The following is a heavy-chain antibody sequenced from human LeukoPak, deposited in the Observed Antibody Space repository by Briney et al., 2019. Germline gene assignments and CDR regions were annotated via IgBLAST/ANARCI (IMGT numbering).Heavy chain of an antibody. CDR1: GYTFTGYL. Sequence: EASVKVSCKASGYTFTGYLMHWVRQAPGQGLEWMGWISPNSGDTKYAQKFQGRLTMTRDTSISTAYMELSRLTSDDTAVYYCVRALTTVATWLYLWGRGTLVTVSS. V-gene: IGHV1-2*02. D-gene: IGHD4-17*01. J-gene: IGHJ2*01. CDR2: ISPNSGDT. CDR3: VRALTTVATWLYL.